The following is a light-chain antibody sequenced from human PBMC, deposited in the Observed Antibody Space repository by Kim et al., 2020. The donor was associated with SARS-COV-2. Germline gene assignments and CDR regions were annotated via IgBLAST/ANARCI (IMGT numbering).Light chain of an antibody. Sequence: QSALTQPASVSGSPGQSITISCTGTSSDVGAYNYVSWYQQHPGKAPQLMIYNVANRPSGVSSRFSGSKSGNTASLTISGLLAEDEAHYSCTSYAGGGAWVFGGGTQLTVL. V-gene: IGLV2-14*03. CDR2: NVA. CDR1: SSDVGAYNY. CDR3: TSYAGGGAWV. J-gene: IGLJ3*02.